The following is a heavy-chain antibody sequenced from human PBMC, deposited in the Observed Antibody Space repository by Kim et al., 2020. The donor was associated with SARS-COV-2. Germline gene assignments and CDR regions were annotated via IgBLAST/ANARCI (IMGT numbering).Heavy chain of an antibody. CDR3: AKDPEFYGSAYYFDY. D-gene: IGHD3-10*01. Sequence: GGSLRLSCAASGFTFSSYAMSWVRQAPGKGLEWVSAISGSGGSTYYADSVKGRFTISRDNSKNTLYLQMNSLRAEDTAVYYCAKDPEFYGSAYYFDYWGQGTLVTVSS. CDR2: ISGSGGST. CDR1: GFTFSSYA. J-gene: IGHJ4*02. V-gene: IGHV3-23*01.